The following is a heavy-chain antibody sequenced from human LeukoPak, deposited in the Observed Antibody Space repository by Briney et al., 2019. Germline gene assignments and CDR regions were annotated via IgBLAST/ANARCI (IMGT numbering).Heavy chain of an antibody. J-gene: IGHJ4*02. CDR1: GFTVSSNY. CDR2: IYTGDNT. Sequence: PGGSLRLSCAASGFTVSSNYMSWVRQAPGKGLEWVSIIYTGDNTFYADSVKGRFTISRDYSKNTLYLQMNSLRAEDTAVYYCAKTPAGYDILIGYYLQGGYFDYWGQGTLVTVSS. CDR3: AKTPAGYDILIGYYLQGGYFDY. V-gene: IGHV3-66*01. D-gene: IGHD3-9*01.